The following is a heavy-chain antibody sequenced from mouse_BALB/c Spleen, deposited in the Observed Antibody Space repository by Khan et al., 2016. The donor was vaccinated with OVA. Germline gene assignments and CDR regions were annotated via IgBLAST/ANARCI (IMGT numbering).Heavy chain of an antibody. CDR1: GYTFTTYW. V-gene: IGHV1-7*01. CDR3: TRDRIDY. J-gene: IGHJ2*01. Sequence: VQLQQSGAELAKPGASVKMSCKASGYTFTTYWMHWVKQRPGQGLEWIGYINPTSGYTDYNEKFKDRAILSADKSSSTAYMQLSSLTSEDSAVYYCTRDRIDYWGQGTTLTASS. CDR2: INPTSGYT.